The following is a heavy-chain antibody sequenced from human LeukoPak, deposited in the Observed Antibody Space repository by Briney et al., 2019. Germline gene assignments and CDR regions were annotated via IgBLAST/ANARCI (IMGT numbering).Heavy chain of an antibody. V-gene: IGHV3-21*01. D-gene: IGHD3-3*01. J-gene: IGHJ4*02. CDR1: EFTFSSYN. CDR3: AREPFWSGYYSNLHFDY. CDR2: ISSSSKYI. Sequence: GGSLRLSCAASEFTFSSYNMNWVRQAPGKGLEWVSYISSSSKYIYYADSVKGRFTISRDNAKNSLYLQMNSLRAEDTAVYYCAREPFWSGYYSNLHFDYWGQGTLVTVSS.